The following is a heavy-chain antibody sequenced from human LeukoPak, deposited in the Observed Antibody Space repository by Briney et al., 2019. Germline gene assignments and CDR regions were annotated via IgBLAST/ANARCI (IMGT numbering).Heavy chain of an antibody. Sequence: ASVKVSCKASGYAFTSSFMHWVRQALGQGLEWMGIINPSGGSTSYAQKFQGRVTVTRDKATSTVYMELSSLRSEDTAVYYCARYNSVYYFDYWGQGTLVTVSS. D-gene: IGHD6-19*01. J-gene: IGHJ4*02. CDR3: ARYNSVYYFDY. CDR1: GYAFTSSF. V-gene: IGHV1-46*01. CDR2: INPSGGST.